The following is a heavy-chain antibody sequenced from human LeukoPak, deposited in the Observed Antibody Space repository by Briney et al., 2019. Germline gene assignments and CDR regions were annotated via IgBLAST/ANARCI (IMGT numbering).Heavy chain of an antibody. CDR3: AREYYDFWSGYYTGGY. D-gene: IGHD3-3*01. CDR1: GFTFSDYY. CDR2: ISSSGSTI. V-gene: IGHV3-11*01. Sequence: KAGGSLRLSCAASGFTFSDYYMSWIRQAPGKGLEWVSYISSSGSTIYYADSVKGRFTISRDNAKNSLYLQMNSLRAEDTAVCYCAREYYDFWSGYYTGGYWGQGTLVTVSS. J-gene: IGHJ4*02.